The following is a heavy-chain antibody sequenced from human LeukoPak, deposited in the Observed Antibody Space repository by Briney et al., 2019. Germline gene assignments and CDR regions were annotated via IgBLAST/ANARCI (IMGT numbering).Heavy chain of an antibody. J-gene: IGHJ6*02. CDR2: ISSGSSYI. CDR1: GFTFSGYS. D-gene: IGHD3-3*01. CDR3: ARDVRLENYDFWSGYNHYGMDV. Sequence: GGSVRLSCAASGFTFSGYSINWVRQAPGKGLEWVSSISSGSSYIYYADSVKGRFTISRDNAKNSLYLQMNSLRAEDTAVYYCARDVRLENYDFWSGYNHYGMDVWGQGTTVSVSS. V-gene: IGHV3-21*01.